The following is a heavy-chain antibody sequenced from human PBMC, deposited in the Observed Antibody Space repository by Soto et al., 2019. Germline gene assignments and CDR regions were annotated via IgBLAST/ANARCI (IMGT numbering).Heavy chain of an antibody. CDR1: GYSFISYW. CDR3: ARIIGYCRNNDCSWTFDI. J-gene: IGHJ3*02. CDR2: FYPGDSTS. Sequence: GESLKVSCKTSGYSFISYWVAWVRQKPGKCLEWMGTFYPGDSTSTYSPSFQGQVTISVDKSISTAYLHLSSLKASDTAMYYCARIIGYCRNNDCSWTFDIWGQGTMVTVSS. V-gene: IGHV5-51*01. D-gene: IGHD2-2*03.